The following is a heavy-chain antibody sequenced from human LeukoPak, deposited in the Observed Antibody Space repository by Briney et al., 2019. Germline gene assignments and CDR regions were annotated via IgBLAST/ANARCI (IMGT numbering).Heavy chain of an antibody. Sequence: GGSLRLSCAASGFTFSNAWMNWLRQAPGKGLEWVSGTSDRGDYTYYADSVKGRFTISRDTSKNTLYLQMNSLRAEDTALYFCAKDRTVGASYWYFDLWGRGTLVTVSS. CDR3: AKDRTVGASYWYFDL. J-gene: IGHJ2*01. CDR2: TSDRGDYT. D-gene: IGHD1-26*01. CDR1: GFTFSNAW. V-gene: IGHV3-23*01.